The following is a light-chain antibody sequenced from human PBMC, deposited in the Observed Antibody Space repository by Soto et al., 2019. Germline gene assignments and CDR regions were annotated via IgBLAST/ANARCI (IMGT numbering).Light chain of an antibody. CDR1: SPNIGSNT. Sequence: QSVLTQPPSASGTPGQRVTISCSGSSPNIGSNTVNWYQHLPGTAPKLLMYSNNQRPSGVPDRFSGSKSGTSASLAVSGLQSEDEADYYCAAWDDSLNAVVFGGGTQLTVL. V-gene: IGLV1-44*01. J-gene: IGLJ2*01. CDR3: AAWDDSLNAVV. CDR2: SNN.